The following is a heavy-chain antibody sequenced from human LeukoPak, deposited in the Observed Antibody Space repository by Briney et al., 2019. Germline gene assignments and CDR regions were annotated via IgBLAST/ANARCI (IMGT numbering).Heavy chain of an antibody. J-gene: IGHJ2*01. V-gene: IGHV3-48*03. Sequence: PGGSLRLSCAASGFTFSSYEMNWVRQAPGKGLEWVSYISSSGSTIYYADSVKGRFTISRDNAKNSLYLQMNSLRAEDTAVYYCARDGQWFFDLWGRGTLVTVSP. CDR2: ISSSGSTI. CDR1: GFTFSSYE. CDR3: ARDGQWFFDL.